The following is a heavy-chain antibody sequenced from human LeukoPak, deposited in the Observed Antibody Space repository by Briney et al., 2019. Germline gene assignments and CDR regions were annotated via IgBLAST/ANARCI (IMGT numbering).Heavy chain of an antibody. CDR3: ATLGSSEEFDY. V-gene: IGHV1-69-2*01. D-gene: IGHD6-6*01. Sequence: ASVKIFCKACGYTFTDYYMHWVQQAPGKGLEWMGRVDPEDGETIYAEKFQGRVTITADTSTDTAYMELSSLRSEDTAVYYCATLGSSEEFDYWDQGTLVTVSS. J-gene: IGHJ4*02. CDR2: VDPEDGET. CDR1: GYTFTDYY.